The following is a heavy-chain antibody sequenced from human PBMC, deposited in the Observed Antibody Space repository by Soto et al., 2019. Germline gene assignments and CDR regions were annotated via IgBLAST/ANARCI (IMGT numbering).Heavy chain of an antibody. CDR2: ISGTSETI. D-gene: IGHD3-10*01. J-gene: IGHJ4*02. CDR1: GFNFHTYT. Sequence: DVQLVESGGGLVKPGGSLRLSCAASGFNFHTYTMTWVRQAPGKGLEWVSYISGTSETIFYADSVRGRFVISRDNSKKTLYLQMTSLTAEDSAMYYCARGSTDSYPGSRIFDFWGRGTLVTVSS. CDR3: ARGSTDSYPGSRIFDF. V-gene: IGHV3-21*04.